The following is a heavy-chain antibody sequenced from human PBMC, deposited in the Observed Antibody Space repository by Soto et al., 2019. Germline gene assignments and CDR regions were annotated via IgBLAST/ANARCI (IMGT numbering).Heavy chain of an antibody. V-gene: IGHV4-59*01. D-gene: IGHD1-26*01. Sequence: SETLSLTCTVSGGSMSRYFWSWIRQPPGKGLEWIGYIYYSGTTNYNPSLKSRVTTSLDTSKNQFSLKVVSLTAADTAFYYCARGRGGTYDAFDIWGPGTLVTVSS. CDR3: ARGRGGTYDAFDI. CDR2: IYYSGTT. CDR1: GGSMSRYF. J-gene: IGHJ3*02.